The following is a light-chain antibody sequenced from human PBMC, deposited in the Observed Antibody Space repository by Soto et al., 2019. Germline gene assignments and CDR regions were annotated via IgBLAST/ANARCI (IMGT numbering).Light chain of an antibody. CDR3: QQYRNWPLT. J-gene: IGKJ4*01. V-gene: IGKV3-15*01. CDR2: GAS. CDR1: QSVGNN. Sequence: EIVMTQSPATLSVSPGERATLSCRASQSVGNNLAWYRQKSGQAPRLLIYGASTRAPGIPARFSGSGSGTEFTLTIDSLQSDDFAVYLCQQYRNWPLTFGGGTKVEIK.